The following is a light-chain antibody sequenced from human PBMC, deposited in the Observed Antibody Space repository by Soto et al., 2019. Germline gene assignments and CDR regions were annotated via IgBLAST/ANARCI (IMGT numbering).Light chain of an antibody. Sequence: EIVMTQSPATLSVSPGERATLPCTASQSVSSNLAWYQQKNGKTPRLLIYDTSARDTGVPARFSGSRSGPECTLTINRLQPEDVQIYYCQRYNNWPLTFGGGTKVDI. V-gene: IGKV3-15*01. CDR1: QSVSSN. CDR2: DTS. J-gene: IGKJ4*01. CDR3: QRYNNWPLT.